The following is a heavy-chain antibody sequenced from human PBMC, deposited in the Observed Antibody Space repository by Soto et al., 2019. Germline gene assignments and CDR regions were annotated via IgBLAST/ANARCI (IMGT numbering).Heavy chain of an antibody. Sequence: QVQLVQSGAEVKKPGSSVKVSCKASGGTFSSYAISWVRQAPGQGLEWMGGIIPIFGTANYAQKFQGTVTFTADESMSTAYMELSRLRSEDTAVYYCARGGVVDYSTARGGEYFQHWGQGTLVTVSS. CDR2: IIPIFGTA. CDR3: ARGGVVDYSTARGGEYFQH. D-gene: IGHD3-10*01. CDR1: GGTFSSYA. V-gene: IGHV1-69*01. J-gene: IGHJ1*01.